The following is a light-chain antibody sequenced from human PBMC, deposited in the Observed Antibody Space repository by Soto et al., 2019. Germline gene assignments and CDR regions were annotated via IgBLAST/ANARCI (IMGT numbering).Light chain of an antibody. Sequence: EIVLTQSPATVSLSPGDRATLSCRASQGVDSYLAWYQQKPGQAPRLLIYHTSNRATGIPARFRASGSGTDFILTISSLEPEDFAVYYCQQRSTWPRTFGQGTRVEVK. J-gene: IGKJ1*01. CDR1: QGVDSY. CDR3: QQRSTWPRT. V-gene: IGKV3-11*01. CDR2: HTS.